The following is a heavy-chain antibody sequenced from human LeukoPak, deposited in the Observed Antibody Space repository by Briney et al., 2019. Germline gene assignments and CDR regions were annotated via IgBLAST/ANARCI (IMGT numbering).Heavy chain of an antibody. CDR3: ARRLSNVYFDY. CDR1: GFSLSTSGVG. V-gene: IGHV2-5*02. Sequence: SSPTLVKPTQTLTLTCTFSGFSLSTSGVGVGWVRQPPGKALEWLALIYWDDDKRYRPPLKSRLTITKDTSKNQVVLTMTNMDPVDTATYYCARRLSNVYFDYWGQGTLVTVSS. CDR2: IYWDDDK. J-gene: IGHJ4*02.